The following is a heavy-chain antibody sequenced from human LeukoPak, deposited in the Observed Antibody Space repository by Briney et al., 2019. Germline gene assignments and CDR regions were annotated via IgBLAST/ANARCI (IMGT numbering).Heavy chain of an antibody. CDR3: ARRWFGELIN. V-gene: IGHV3-9*01. CDR1: GFTFDDYA. Sequence: GGSLRLSCAASGFTFDDYAMHWVRQAPGKGLEWVSGISWNSGSIGYADSVKGRFTISRDNAKNSLYLQMNSLRAEDTAVYYCARRWFGELINWGQGTLVTVSS. D-gene: IGHD3-10*01. CDR2: ISWNSGSI. J-gene: IGHJ4*02.